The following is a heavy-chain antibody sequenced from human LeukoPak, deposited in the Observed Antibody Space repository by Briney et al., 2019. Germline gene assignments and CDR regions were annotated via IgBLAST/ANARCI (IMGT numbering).Heavy chain of an antibody. J-gene: IGHJ5*02. D-gene: IGHD6-19*01. V-gene: IGHV3-7*01. CDR3: AREAGDSGGWDT. CDR1: GFTFSSHW. CDR2: IKEDGSIK. Sequence: GGSLRLSCAATGFTFSSHWMTWVRQAPGKGLEWVANIKEDGSIKHYADSVKGRFIISRDNAKNSLDLQMNSLRAEDTAVYYCAREAGDSGGWDTWGQGTLVTVSP.